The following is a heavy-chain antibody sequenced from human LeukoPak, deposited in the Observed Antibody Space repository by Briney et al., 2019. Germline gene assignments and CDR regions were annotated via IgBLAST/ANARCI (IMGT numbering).Heavy chain of an antibody. CDR2: IYSGDTT. Sequence: GGSLRLSCAASGFTVSTNYMSWVRQAPGKGLVWVSVIYSGDTTFYADSVRGKFTISRDNSKNTLYLQMNSLRADDTAVYYCASILRSSSGYYFDYWGQGTLVTVSS. D-gene: IGHD3-10*01. V-gene: IGHV3-66*01. CDR3: ASILRSSSGYYFDY. J-gene: IGHJ4*02. CDR1: GFTVSTNY.